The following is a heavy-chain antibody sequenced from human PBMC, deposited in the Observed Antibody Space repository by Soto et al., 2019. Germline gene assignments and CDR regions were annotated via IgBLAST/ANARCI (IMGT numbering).Heavy chain of an antibody. J-gene: IGHJ4*02. CDR3: TAGKWVSDY. V-gene: IGHV3-15*07. D-gene: IGHD1-26*01. CDR2: IKSKIDGGTT. CDR1: GFTFSNAW. Sequence: EVQLVESGGGLVKPGGSLRLSCAASGFTFSNAWMNWVRQAPGKGLEWVGRIKSKIDGGTTDNAAPVKGRFTISRDDSKNTLDLHMHSLKTEDTAVYYCTAGKWVSDYWGQGTLVIVSS.